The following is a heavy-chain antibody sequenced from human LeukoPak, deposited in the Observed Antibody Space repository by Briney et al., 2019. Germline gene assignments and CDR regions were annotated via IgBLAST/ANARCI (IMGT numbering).Heavy chain of an antibody. CDR3: AKLVSYSYGFYYFDY. Sequence: GGSLRLSCAASGFTFSSYATSWVRQAPGKGLEWVSAISGSGGSTYYADSVKGRFTISRDNSKNTLYLQMNSLRAEDTAVYYCAKLVSYSYGFYYFDYWGQGTLVTVSS. CDR1: GFTFSSYA. D-gene: IGHD5-18*01. V-gene: IGHV3-23*01. J-gene: IGHJ4*02. CDR2: ISGSGGST.